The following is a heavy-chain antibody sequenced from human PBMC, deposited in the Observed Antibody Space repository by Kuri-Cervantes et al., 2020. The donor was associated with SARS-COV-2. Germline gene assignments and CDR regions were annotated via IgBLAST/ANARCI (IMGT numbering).Heavy chain of an antibody. CDR2: ISAHDGNT. J-gene: IGHJ4*02. V-gene: IGHV1-18*04. D-gene: IGHD2-2*01. CDR3: ARGDIHLGYCSSTSCAYYSDY. CDR1: GYTFTVYG. Sequence: ASVKVSCKASGYTFTVYGVTWVRQAPGQGPEWMGWISAHDGNTKYSQKFQGRITMTTDTSTSTAYMELRSLRSDDTAVYYCARGDIHLGYCSSTSCAYYSDYWGQGTLVTVSS.